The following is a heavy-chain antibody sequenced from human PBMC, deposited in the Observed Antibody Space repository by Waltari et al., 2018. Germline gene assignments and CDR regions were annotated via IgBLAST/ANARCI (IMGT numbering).Heavy chain of an antibody. D-gene: IGHD1-1*01. J-gene: IGHJ4*02. CDR3: ARDLDWNDGCFDY. CDR1: GGSISSGSYY. V-gene: IGHV4-61*02. Sequence: QLQLQESGPGLVKPSQTLSLTCTVSGGSISSGSYYWSWIRQPAGKGLEWIGYIYTSGSTTYNPSLKSRVTISVDTSKNQFSLKLSSVTAADTAVYYCARDLDWNDGCFDYWGQGTLVTVSS. CDR2: IYTSGST.